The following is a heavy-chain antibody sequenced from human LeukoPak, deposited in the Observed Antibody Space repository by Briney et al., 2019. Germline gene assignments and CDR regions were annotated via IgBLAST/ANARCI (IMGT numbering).Heavy chain of an antibody. J-gene: IGHJ4*02. CDR1: GYTFTGYY. CDR3: AKDQVENCSGGSCYEPFPEDY. D-gene: IGHD2-15*01. Sequence: ASVKVSCKASGYTFTGYYMHWVRQAPGQGLEWMGWINPNSGGTNYAQKFQGRVTMTRDTSISTAYMELSRLRSDDTAVYYCAKDQVENCSGGSCYEPFPEDYWGQGTLVTVSS. V-gene: IGHV1-2*02. CDR2: INPNSGGT.